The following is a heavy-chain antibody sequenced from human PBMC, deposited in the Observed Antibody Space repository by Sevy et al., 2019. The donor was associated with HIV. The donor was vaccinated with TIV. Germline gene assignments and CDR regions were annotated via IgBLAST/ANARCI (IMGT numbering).Heavy chain of an antibody. D-gene: IGHD1-26*01. J-gene: IGHJ5*02. V-gene: IGHV3-15*01. CDR3: TKGIVGATSYWCDA. CDR2: IKSRHDDGTT. CDR1: GFTFSEAW. Sequence: GGSLRLSCAASGFTFSEAWMSWVRQAPGKGLEWVGRIKSRHDDGTTDYAAPVKGRFIISRDDSTDMLYLQMYSLKTEDTAVYYCTKGIVGATSYWCDAWGQGTLVTVSS.